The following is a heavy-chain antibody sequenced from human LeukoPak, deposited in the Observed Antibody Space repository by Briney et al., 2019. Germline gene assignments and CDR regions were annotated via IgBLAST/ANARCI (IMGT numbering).Heavy chain of an antibody. V-gene: IGHV3-9*01. CDR3: AKAYSSSSGLFDY. CDR2: ISWNSGSI. J-gene: IGHJ4*02. Sequence: GGSLRLSCAASGFTFDDYAMHWVRQAPGKGLEWVSGISWNSGSIGYADSVKGRFTISRDNVKNSLYLQMNSLRAEDTALYYCAKAYSSSSGLFDYWGQGTLVTVSS. D-gene: IGHD6-6*01. CDR1: GFTFDDYA.